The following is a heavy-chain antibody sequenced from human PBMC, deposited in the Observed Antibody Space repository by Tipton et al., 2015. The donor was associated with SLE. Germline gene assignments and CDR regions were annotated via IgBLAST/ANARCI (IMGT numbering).Heavy chain of an antibody. CDR2: ISTYNGNT. V-gene: IGHV1-18*01. CDR1: GYTFTTYG. J-gene: IGHJ3*02. Sequence: QLVQSGVEVKKPGASVRVSCKASGYTFTTYGISWVRQAPGQGLEWMGWISTYNGNTNYAQKFQGRVTMTRDTSTSTVYMELSGLTSDDTAVYYCAREVDAFDIWGQGTTVIVS. CDR3: AREVDAFDI.